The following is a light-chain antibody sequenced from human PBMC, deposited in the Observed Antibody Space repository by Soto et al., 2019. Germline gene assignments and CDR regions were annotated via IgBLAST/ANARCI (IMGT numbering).Light chain of an antibody. CDR2: WAS. CDR1: QSILSSSNNKNY. J-gene: IGKJ3*01. V-gene: IGKV4-1*01. CDR3: QQYYSTPFT. Sequence: DIVMTQSPDSLAVSLGERATINCKSSQSILSSSNNKNYLAWYQQKPGQPPKLLIYWASTRESGVPDRFSGSGSGTDFDLTISSLQAEDVAVSYCQQYYSTPFTFGPRTKVDIQ.